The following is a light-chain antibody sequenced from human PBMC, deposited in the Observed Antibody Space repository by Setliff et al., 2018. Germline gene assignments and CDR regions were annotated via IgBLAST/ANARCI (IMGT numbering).Light chain of an antibody. CDR2: DVS. V-gene: IGLV2-14*03. Sequence: SVLTQRASVSGSPGQSIAISCTGTSSDVGGSNYVSWFQQHPGKAPKLMIYDVSNRPSGVSNRFSGSKSGNTASLTISGLQAEDEADYHCSSYTSSNTGVFGGGTKGTV. CDR3: SSYTSSNTGV. J-gene: IGLJ3*02. CDR1: SSDVGGSNY.